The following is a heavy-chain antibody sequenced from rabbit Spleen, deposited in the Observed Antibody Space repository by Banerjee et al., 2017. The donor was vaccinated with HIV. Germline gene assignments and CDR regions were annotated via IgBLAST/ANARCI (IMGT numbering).Heavy chain of an antibody. CDR2: INAATAKP. V-gene: IGHV1S45*01. CDR3: ARDLAGAIGWNFYL. D-gene: IGHD4-1*01. CDR1: GFSFSDRDV. J-gene: IGHJ4*01. Sequence: QEQLVESGGGLVKPEGSLTLTCKASGFSFSDRDVMCWVRQAPGKGLEWIACINAATAKPVYATWAKGRFTISRTSSTTVTLQMISLTAADTATYFCARDLAGAIGWNFYLWGPGTLVTVS.